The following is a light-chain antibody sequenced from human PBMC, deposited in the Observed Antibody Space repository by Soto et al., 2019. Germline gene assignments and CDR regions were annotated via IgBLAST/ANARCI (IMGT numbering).Light chain of an antibody. CDR2: DVS. CDR1: SSDVGGYKY. CDR3: SSYTSSSTLEV. J-gene: IGLJ1*01. Sequence: QSALTQPASVSGSPGQSITISCTGTSSDVGGYKYVSWYQQHPAKAPKLMIYDVSNRPSGVSNRFSGSKSGNTACLTISGLQAEDEADYYCSSYTSSSTLEVFGTGTKLTVL. V-gene: IGLV2-14*01.